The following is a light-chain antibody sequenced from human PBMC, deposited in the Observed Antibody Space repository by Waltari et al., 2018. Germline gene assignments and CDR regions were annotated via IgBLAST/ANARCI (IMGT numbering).Light chain of an antibody. Sequence: IVLTQSPDFQSVTPKEKVTITCRASQHVGNSLHWYQQKPDQSPKLLIKYASQSFPGVPSRFSGSGSGTDFTLTINSLEVEDAATYYCHQSSSLPITFGQGTRLEIK. V-gene: IGKV6-21*01. J-gene: IGKJ5*01. CDR2: YAS. CDR1: QHVGNS. CDR3: HQSSSLPIT.